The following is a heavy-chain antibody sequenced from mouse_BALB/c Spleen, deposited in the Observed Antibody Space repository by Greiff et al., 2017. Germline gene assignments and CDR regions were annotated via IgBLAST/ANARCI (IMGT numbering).Heavy chain of an antibody. D-gene: IGHD2-2*01. CDR3: ARWVTTDARDD. V-gene: IGHV1-14*01. CDR2: INPYNDGT. CDR1: GYTFTSYV. J-gene: IGHJ4*01. Sequence: VQLQQSGPELVKPGASVKMSCKASGYTFTSYVMHWVKQKPGQGLEWIGYINPYNDGTKYNEKFKGKATLTSDKSSSTAYMELSSLTSEDSAVYYCARWVTTDARDDWGQGTSDTGSS.